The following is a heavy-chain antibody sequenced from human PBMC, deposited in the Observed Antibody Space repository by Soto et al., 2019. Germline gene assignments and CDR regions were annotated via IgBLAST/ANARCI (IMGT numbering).Heavy chain of an antibody. CDR3: ARDSPARYCSSTSCPRFDY. V-gene: IGHV3-48*01. D-gene: IGHD2-2*01. J-gene: IGHJ4*02. CDR1: GFTFSSYS. CDR2: ISSSSSTI. Sequence: EVQLVESGGGLVQPGGSLRLSCAASGFTFSSYSMNWVRQAPGKGLECVSYISSSSSTIYYADSVKGRFTISRDNAKNSLYLQMNSLRAEDTAVYYCARDSPARYCSSTSCPRFDYWGQGTLVTVSS.